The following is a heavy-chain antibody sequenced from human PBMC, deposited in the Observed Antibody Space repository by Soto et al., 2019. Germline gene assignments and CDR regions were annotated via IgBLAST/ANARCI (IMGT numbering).Heavy chain of an antibody. CDR3: AKGKGVGATPDGANC. J-gene: IGHJ4*02. V-gene: IGHV3-23*01. D-gene: IGHD1-26*01. Sequence: EVQVLESGGGFVQPGGSLRLSCAASGFTFSIYGMNWVRQAPGKGLEWVSGVRSDGDTTYNADSVKGRFTVSRDNFKNTVDLQMNSLRVEDTAVYYCAKGKGVGATPDGANCWGQGTLVTVSS. CDR1: GFTFSIYG. CDR2: VRSDGDTT.